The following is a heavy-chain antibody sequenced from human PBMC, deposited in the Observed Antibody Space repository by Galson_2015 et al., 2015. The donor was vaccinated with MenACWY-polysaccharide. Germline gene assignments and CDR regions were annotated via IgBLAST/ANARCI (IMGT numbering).Heavy chain of an antibody. CDR1: GFTFSNYT. J-gene: IGHJ4*02. CDR2: ISRSSTYN. CDR3: TTCAVEMPFDY. D-gene: IGHD5-24*01. Sequence: SLRLPCAASGFTFSNYTMNWVRQAPGKGLEWVSSISRSSTYNYYIDSEKGRFTISRDNAKNSLYLQMTSQRAEDTAVYYCTTCAVEMPFDYWGQGILVTVSS. V-gene: IGHV3-21*01.